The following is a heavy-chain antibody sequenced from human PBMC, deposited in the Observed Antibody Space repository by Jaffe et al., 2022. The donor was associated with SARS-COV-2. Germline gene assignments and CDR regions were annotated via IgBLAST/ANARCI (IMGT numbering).Heavy chain of an antibody. V-gene: IGHV4-34*01. CDR3: ARVGQLRYFDWLSGWSNFDY. CDR1: GGSFSGYY. J-gene: IGHJ4*02. D-gene: IGHD3-9*01. CDR2: INHSGST. Sequence: QVQLQQWGAGLLKPSETLSLTCAVYGGSFSGYYWSWIRQPPGKGLEWIGEINHSGSTNYNPSLKSRVTISVDTSKNQFSLKLSSVTAADTAVYYCARVGQLRYFDWLSGWSNFDYWGQGTLVTVSS.